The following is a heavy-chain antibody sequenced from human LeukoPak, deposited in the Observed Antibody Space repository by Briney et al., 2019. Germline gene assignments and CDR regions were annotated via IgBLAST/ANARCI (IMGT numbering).Heavy chain of an antibody. J-gene: IGHJ5*02. D-gene: IGHD6-13*01. CDR3: AAAAGYNWFDP. Sequence: SETLSLTCTVSGGSISRRSFFWSWIRQPPGKGLEWIGEINHSGSTNYNPSLKSRVTISVDTSKNQFSLKLSSVTAADTAVYYCAAAAGYNWFDPWGQGTLVTVSS. CDR1: GGSISRRSFF. V-gene: IGHV4-39*07. CDR2: INHSGST.